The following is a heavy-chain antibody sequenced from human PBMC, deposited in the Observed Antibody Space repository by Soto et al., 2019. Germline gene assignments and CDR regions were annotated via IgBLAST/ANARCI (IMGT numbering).Heavy chain of an antibody. CDR3: AKALRTWQWLDPYFDY. J-gene: IGHJ4*02. CDR2: ISGSGGST. Sequence: AGGSLRLSCAASGFTFSSYAMSWVRQAPGKGLEWVSAISGSGGSTYYADSVKGRFTISRDNSKNTLYLQMNSLRAEDTAVYYCAKALRTWQWLDPYFDYWGQGTLVTVSS. CDR1: GFTFSSYA. V-gene: IGHV3-23*01. D-gene: IGHD6-19*01.